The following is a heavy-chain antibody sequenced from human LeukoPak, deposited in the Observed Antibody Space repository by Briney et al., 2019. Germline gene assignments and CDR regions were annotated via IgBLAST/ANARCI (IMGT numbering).Heavy chain of an antibody. D-gene: IGHD6-19*01. CDR2: ISYDGSNK. CDR3: NLASDQAVAGNFDY. J-gene: IGHJ4*02. V-gene: IGHV3-30-3*01. CDR1: GFTFSSYA. Sequence: GGSLRLSCAASGFTFSSYAMHWVRQAPGKGLEWVAVISYDGSNKYYADSVKGRFTISRDNSKNTLYLQMSSLRAEDTAVYYCNLASDQAVAGNFDYWGQGTLVTVSS.